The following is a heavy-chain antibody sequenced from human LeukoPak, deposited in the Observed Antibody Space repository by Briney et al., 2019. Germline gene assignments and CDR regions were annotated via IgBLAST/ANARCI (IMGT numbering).Heavy chain of an antibody. V-gene: IGHV3-48*01. J-gene: IGHJ4*02. Sequence: PGGSLRLSCAASGFTFSSYSMNWVRQAPGKGLEWASYISSSSSTIYYADSVKGRFTISRDNAKNSLYLQMNSLRAEDTAVYYCARDSPHLYYDFWSGHYPLDYWGQGTLVTVSS. CDR2: ISSSSSTI. CDR3: ARDSPHLYYDFWSGHYPLDY. CDR1: GFTFSSYS. D-gene: IGHD3-3*01.